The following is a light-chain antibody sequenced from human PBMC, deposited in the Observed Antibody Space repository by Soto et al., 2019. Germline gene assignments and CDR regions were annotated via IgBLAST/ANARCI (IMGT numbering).Light chain of an antibody. CDR3: LLDYAYFWA. J-gene: IGKJ1*01. CDR1: QGIRSA. CDR2: AAS. V-gene: IGKV1-6*01. Sequence: AIQVTQSASSLSASVGDRVTITWGTSQGIRSALGWYQQKPGKVPKLLIYAASTLQSGVPSRFSGSGYGRDFNLTISSLQPEDFATYYCLLDYAYFWAFGQGTKVDIK.